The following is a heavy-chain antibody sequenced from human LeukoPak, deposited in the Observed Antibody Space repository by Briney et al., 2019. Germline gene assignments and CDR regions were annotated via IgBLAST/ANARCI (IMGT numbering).Heavy chain of an antibody. CDR3: VRDRYYTMDV. Sequence: PGGSLRLSCAASGFTFSSTWMHWVRQAPGKGLVWVSRIKSDGISTIYADSVKGRFIISRDNAKNTLYLQMNRLRAEDSAVYYCVRDRYYTMDVWGKGTTVSVSS. CDR2: IKSDGIST. J-gene: IGHJ6*03. V-gene: IGHV3-74*01. CDR1: GFTFSSTW.